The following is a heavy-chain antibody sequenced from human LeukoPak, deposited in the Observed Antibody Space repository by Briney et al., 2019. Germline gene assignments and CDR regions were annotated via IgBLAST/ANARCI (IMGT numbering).Heavy chain of an antibody. CDR2: ISSSSSYI. Sequence: GGSLRLSCAASGFTFSSYSMNWVRQAPGRGLEWVSSISSSSSYIYYADSVKGRFTISRDNAKNSLYLQMNSLRAEDTAVYYCARAGPSYFDYWGQGTLVTVSS. V-gene: IGHV3-21*01. J-gene: IGHJ4*02. CDR3: ARAGPSYFDY. CDR1: GFTFSSYS.